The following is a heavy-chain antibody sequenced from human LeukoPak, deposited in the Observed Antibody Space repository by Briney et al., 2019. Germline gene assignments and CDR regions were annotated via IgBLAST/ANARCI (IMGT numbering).Heavy chain of an antibody. CDR3: ARDIYSIAE. D-gene: IGHD1-26*01. Sequence: PGGSLRLSCAASGFTFSDYWMHWVRQAPGKGLVWVSLIHSDGGTTNYADSVKGRFTISRDNAKNTVYLQMNRLRVEDTAVYYCARDIYSIAEWGQGTLVTVSS. CDR1: GFTFSDYW. J-gene: IGHJ4*02. CDR2: IHSDGGTT. V-gene: IGHV3-74*01.